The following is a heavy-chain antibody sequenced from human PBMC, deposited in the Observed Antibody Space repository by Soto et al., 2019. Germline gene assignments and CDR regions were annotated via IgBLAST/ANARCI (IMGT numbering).Heavy chain of an antibody. Sequence: EVQLVESGGGLVQPGGSLRLSCAASGFTFSSYDMHWVRQATGKGLEWVSAIGTAGDTYYPGSVKGRFTISRENAKNSLYLQMNSLRAGDTAVYYWARGSTYYDFWSGYSGYYFDYWGQGTLVTVSS. D-gene: IGHD3-3*01. CDR1: GFTFSSYD. CDR3: ARGSTYYDFWSGYSGYYFDY. J-gene: IGHJ4*02. CDR2: IGTAGDT. V-gene: IGHV3-13*01.